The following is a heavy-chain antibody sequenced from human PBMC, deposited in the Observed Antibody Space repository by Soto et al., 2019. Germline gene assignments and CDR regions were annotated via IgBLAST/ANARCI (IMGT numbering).Heavy chain of an antibody. D-gene: IGHD2-21*01. V-gene: IGHV4-4*02. CDR3: AMHIAVSGTRGFDH. Sequence: QVQLQESGPGLMKPSGTLSLTCAVSGGSITSNWWSWVRQPPGKGLEWIAEIFHTGSANYNPSLMGRLTISMDKSRSHLSLTLNSVTAADTAVYYCAMHIAVSGTRGFDHWGQGTLVTVSS. CDR1: GGSITSNW. CDR2: IFHTGSA. J-gene: IGHJ4*02.